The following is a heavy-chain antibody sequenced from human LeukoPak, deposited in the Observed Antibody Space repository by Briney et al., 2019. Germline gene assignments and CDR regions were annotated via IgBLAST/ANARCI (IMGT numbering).Heavy chain of an antibody. CDR2: INPSGGST. D-gene: IGHD6-19*01. Sequence: ASVKVSCKASGYTFISYYMHWVRQAPGQGLEWMGVINPSGGSTSYTQKFQGRVTMTRDMSTSTVYMELSSLRSEDTAVYYCARERQVLVAGTEAFDIWGQGTMVTVSS. J-gene: IGHJ3*02. CDR1: GYTFISYY. V-gene: IGHV1-46*01. CDR3: ARERQVLVAGTEAFDI.